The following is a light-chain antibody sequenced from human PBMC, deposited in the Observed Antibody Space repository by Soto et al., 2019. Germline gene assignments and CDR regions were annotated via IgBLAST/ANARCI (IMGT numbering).Light chain of an antibody. V-gene: IGLV2-14*01. CDR1: SSDVGGYNA. J-gene: IGLJ1*01. Sequence: QSVLAQPASVSGSPGQTITISCTGTSSDVGGYNAVSWYQHRPGKAPKLIIYEVTHRPAGISDRFSDSKSGNTASLTISGLQAEDEGDYYCNSFRVNRLYVFGTVNKVTV. CDR2: EVT. CDR3: NSFRVNRLYV.